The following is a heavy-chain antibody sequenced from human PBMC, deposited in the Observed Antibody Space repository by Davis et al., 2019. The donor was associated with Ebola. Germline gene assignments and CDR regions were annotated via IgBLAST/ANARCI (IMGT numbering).Heavy chain of an antibody. CDR2: ISYDGSNK. J-gene: IGHJ4*02. Sequence: GGSLRLSCAASGFNFSSYGMHWVRQAPGKGLEWVAVISYDGSNKYYADSVKGRFTISRDNSKNTLYLQMNSLRAEDTAVYYCAKDPNTVGADGYWGQGTLVTVSS. D-gene: IGHD1-26*01. V-gene: IGHV3-30*18. CDR1: GFNFSSYG. CDR3: AKDPNTVGADGY.